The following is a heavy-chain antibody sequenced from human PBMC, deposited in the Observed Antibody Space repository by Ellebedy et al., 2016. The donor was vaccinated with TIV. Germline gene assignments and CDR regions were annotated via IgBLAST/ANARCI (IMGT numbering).Heavy chain of an antibody. CDR3: ARGGDSAWYDLGDY. Sequence: AASVKVSCKTSGYTFTDYYIHWLRQAPGQGLEWMGWIHPKTGGTHSAQKFHVTLTRDTSIDTAYMELRRLKSGDTAVYFCARGGDSAWYDLGDYWGQGTLVTVSS. J-gene: IGHJ4*02. CDR2: IHPKTGGT. V-gene: IGHV1-2*02. D-gene: IGHD6-19*01. CDR1: GYTFTDYY.